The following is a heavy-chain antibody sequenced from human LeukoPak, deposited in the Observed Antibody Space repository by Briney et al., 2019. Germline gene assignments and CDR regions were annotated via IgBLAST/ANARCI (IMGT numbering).Heavy chain of an antibody. CDR1: GGSISSYY. D-gene: IGHD1-26*01. Sequence: SETLSLTCTVSGGSISSYYWSWIRQPPGKGLEWIGYIYYSGSTNYNPSLKSRVTISVDTSKNQFSLKLSSVTAADTAVYYCARGGLGIVGATTWFDPWGQGTLVTVSS. J-gene: IGHJ5*02. V-gene: IGHV4-59*01. CDR3: ARGGLGIVGATTWFDP. CDR2: IYYSGST.